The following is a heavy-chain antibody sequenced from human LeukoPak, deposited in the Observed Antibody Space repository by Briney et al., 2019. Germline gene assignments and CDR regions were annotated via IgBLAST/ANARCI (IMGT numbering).Heavy chain of an antibody. CDR1: GYTLTELS. CDR2: IIPIVGTA. CDR3: AREVGDFWSGYYANVYFDY. D-gene: IGHD3-3*01. Sequence: GASVTVSCTVSGYTLTELSMHWVRQAPGQGLEWMGGIIPIVGTANYAQKFQGRVTITTDESPSTAYMGLSSLRSEDTAVYYCAREVGDFWSGYYANVYFDYWGQGTLVTVSS. J-gene: IGHJ4*02. V-gene: IGHV1-69*05.